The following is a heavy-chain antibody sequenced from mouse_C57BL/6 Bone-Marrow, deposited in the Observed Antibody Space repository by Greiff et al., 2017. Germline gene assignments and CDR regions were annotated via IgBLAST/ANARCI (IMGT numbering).Heavy chain of an antibody. CDR1: GFSFNTYA. D-gene: IGHD2-14*01. V-gene: IGHV10-1*01. CDR2: IRSKSNNYAT. J-gene: IGHJ4*01. Sequence: EAKLMESGGGLVQPKGSLKLSCAASGFSFNTYAMNWVRLAPGKGLEWVARIRSKSNNYATYYADSVKDRSTISRDDSESMLYLQMNNLKTEDTAMYYCVRRGYAYAMDYWGQGTSVTVSS. CDR3: VRRGYAYAMDY.